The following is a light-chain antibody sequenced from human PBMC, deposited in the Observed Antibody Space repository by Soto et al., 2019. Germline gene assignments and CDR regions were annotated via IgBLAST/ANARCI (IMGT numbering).Light chain of an antibody. J-gene: IGKJ1*01. Sequence: EIVLTQSPGSLSLSPGQRVTLSCRASQSVDTTFFAWYQKKPGQAPRLLIYGASKRATGIPDRFSGSGSGTHFTLIISILEPEDFAVYYCQQYMSSVTFGQGTKVEIK. CDR1: QSVDTTF. CDR2: GAS. V-gene: IGKV3-20*01. CDR3: QQYMSSVT.